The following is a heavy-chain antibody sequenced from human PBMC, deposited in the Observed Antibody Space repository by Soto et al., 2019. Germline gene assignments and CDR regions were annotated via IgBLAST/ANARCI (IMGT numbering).Heavy chain of an antibody. V-gene: IGHV3-30*18. D-gene: IGHD3-3*01. Sequence: LRLSCAASGFTFSSYAMSWVRQAPGKGLEWVAVISFDGSDKNYADSVKGRFTISRDNSKNTLYLQMTSLRAEDTAVYYCAKAYHRWADFWSGYRLYYYYGMDVWGQGTTVTVSS. J-gene: IGHJ6*02. CDR2: ISFDGSDK. CDR3: AKAYHRWADFWSGYRLYYYYGMDV. CDR1: GFTFSSYA.